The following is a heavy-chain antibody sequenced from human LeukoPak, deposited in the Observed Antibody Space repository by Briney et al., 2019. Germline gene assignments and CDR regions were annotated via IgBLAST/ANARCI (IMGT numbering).Heavy chain of an antibody. CDR1: GYTFTGYY. Sequence: ASVKVSCKASGYTFTGYYMHWVRQAPGQGLEWMGWINPNSGGTNYAQKFQGRVTMARDTSISTAYMGLSRLRSDDTAVYYCARADSFIAAAGTDYYYGMDVWGQGTTVTVSS. V-gene: IGHV1-2*02. D-gene: IGHD6-13*01. J-gene: IGHJ6*02. CDR3: ARADSFIAAAGTDYYYGMDV. CDR2: INPNSGGT.